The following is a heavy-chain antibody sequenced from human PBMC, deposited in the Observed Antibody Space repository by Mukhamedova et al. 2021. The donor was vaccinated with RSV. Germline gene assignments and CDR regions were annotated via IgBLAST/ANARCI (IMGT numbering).Heavy chain of an antibody. CDR2: GTT. D-gene: IGHD5-24*01. V-gene: IGHV4-30-2*04. J-gene: IGHJ4*02. Sequence: GTTYYNPSLKSRVTISVDTSRNQFSLKLSSVTAADTAVYYCATSTIPTEDPDYWGQGTLVTVSS. CDR3: ATSTIPTEDPDY.